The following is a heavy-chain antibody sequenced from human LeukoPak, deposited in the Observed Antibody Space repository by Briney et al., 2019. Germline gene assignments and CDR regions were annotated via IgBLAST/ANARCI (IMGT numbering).Heavy chain of an antibody. CDR3: ARTNGSGKGVYYFDY. D-gene: IGHD1-26*01. CDR2: IYYSGST. CDR1: GGSISSGDYY. Sequence: SETLSLACTVSGGSISSGDYYWSWIRQPPGKGLEWIGYIYYSGSTYYNPSLKSRVTISVDTSKNQFSLKLSSVTAADTAVYYCARTNGSGKGVYYFDYWGQGTLVTVSS. V-gene: IGHV4-30-4*01. J-gene: IGHJ4*02.